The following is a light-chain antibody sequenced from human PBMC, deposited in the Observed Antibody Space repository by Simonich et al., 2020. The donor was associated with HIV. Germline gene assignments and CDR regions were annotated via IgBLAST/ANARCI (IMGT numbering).Light chain of an antibody. CDR2: GAS. V-gene: IGKV3-15*01. CDR1: QSVSNN. CDR3: QQYNYWLIT. Sequence: EIVMTQSPATLSVSPGERATLSCRAGQSVSNNLALYQQKPGQAPRLLIYGASTRATGIPARFSGSGSGTEFTLTITSMQSEDFAVYYCQQYNYWLITFGQGTRLEIK. J-gene: IGKJ5*01.